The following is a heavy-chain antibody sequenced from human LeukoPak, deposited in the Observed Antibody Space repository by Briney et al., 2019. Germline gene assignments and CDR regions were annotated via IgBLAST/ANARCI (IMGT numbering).Heavy chain of an antibody. V-gene: IGHV1-69*13. CDR2: IIPIFGTA. CDR3: ANQGDYYDSSGYYSGEAY. CDR1: GGTFSSYA. J-gene: IGHJ4*02. D-gene: IGHD3-22*01. Sequence: SVKVSCKASGGTFSSYAISWVRQTPGQGLEWMGGIIPIFGTANYAQKFQGRVTITADESTSTAYMELSSLRSEDTAVYYCANQGDYYDSSGYYSGEAYWGQGTLVTVSS.